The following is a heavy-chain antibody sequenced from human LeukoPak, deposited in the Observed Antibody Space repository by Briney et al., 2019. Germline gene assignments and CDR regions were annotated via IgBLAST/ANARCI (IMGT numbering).Heavy chain of an antibody. J-gene: IGHJ4*02. V-gene: IGHV1-18*01. CDR1: GYTFTSYG. CDR2: ISAYNGNT. CDR3: ACITMIVVDSSFDY. Sequence: ASVKVSCKASGYTFTSYGISWVRQAPGQGLEWMGWISAYNGNTNYAQKLQGRVTMTTDTSTSTAYMELRSLRSDDTAVYYCACITMIVVDSSFDYWGKGTLVTVSS. D-gene: IGHD3-22*01.